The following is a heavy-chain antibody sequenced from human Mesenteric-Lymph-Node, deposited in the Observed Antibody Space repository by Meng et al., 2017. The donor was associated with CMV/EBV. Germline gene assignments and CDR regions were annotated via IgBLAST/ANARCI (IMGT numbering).Heavy chain of an antibody. D-gene: IGHD6-19*01. CDR2: ISWNSGSV. J-gene: IGHJ4*02. CDR1: GFKFDDYA. V-gene: IGHV3-9*01. CDR3: AKGGDWAVAAHFDC. Sequence: GGSLRLSCAASGFKFDDYAMHWVRQAPGKGLEWVSGISWNSGSVDYADSVKGRFTISRDNAKNSLYLQMNSLRPEDTAFYYCAKGGDWAVAAHFDCWGQGTQVTVSS.